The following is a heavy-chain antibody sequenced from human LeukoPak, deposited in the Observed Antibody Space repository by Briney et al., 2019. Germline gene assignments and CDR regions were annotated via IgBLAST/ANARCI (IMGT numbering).Heavy chain of an antibody. D-gene: IGHD2-15*01. V-gene: IGHV3-48*03. CDR1: GFTFSSYE. J-gene: IGHJ3*02. CDR3: ASHPAAQISVRAFDI. CDR2: ISSSGSTI. Sequence: PGGSLRLSCAASGFTFSSYEMNWVRQAPGKGLEWVSYISSSGSTIYYADSVKGRFTISRDNAKNSLYLQLNSLRAEDTAVYYCASHPAAQISVRAFDIWGQGTLVTVSS.